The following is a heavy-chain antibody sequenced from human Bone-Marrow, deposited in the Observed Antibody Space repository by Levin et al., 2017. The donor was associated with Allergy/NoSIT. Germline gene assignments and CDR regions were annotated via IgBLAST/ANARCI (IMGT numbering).Heavy chain of an antibody. CDR1: GFTFSSYE. V-gene: IGHV3-48*03. J-gene: IGHJ2*01. D-gene: IGHD3-22*01. Sequence: SCAASGFTFSSYEMNWVRQAPGKGLEWVSYISSSGSTIYYADSVKGRFTISRDNAKNSLYLQMNSLRAEDTAVYYCARDYYDSSGYYSGSGYFDLWGRGTLVTVSS. CDR3: ARDYYDSSGYYSGSGYFDL. CDR2: ISSSGSTI.